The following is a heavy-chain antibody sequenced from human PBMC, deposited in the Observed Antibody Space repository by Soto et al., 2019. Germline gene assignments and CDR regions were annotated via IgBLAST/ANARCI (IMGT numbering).Heavy chain of an antibody. V-gene: IGHV1-24*01. Sequence: ASVKVSCKVSGYTLTELSMHWVRQAPGKGLEWMGGFDPEDGETIYAQKFQGRVTMTEDTSTDTAYMELSSLRSEDTAVYYCATAAGITGPIHFDYWGQGTLVTVSS. CDR1: GYTLTELS. CDR2: FDPEDGET. D-gene: IGHD1-7*01. CDR3: ATAAGITGPIHFDY. J-gene: IGHJ4*02.